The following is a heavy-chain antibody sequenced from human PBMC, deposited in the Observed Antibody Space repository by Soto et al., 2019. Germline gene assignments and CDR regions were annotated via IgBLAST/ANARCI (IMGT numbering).Heavy chain of an antibody. J-gene: IGHJ4*02. CDR2: ISYDGNNK. V-gene: IGHV3-30-3*01. CDR3: ARGYYSPPYSSGTYY. CDR1: GLTLRNYA. D-gene: IGHD3-22*01. Sequence: GGSLRLSCAVSGLTLRNYAMHWVRQAPGKGLEWVAVISYDGNNKYYADSVKGRFTISRDNSKNTLYLQMNSLGADDTAVYYCARGYYSPPYSSGTYYWGQGTLVTVSS.